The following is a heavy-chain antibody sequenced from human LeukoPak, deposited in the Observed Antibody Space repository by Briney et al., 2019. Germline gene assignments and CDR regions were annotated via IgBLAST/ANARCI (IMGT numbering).Heavy chain of an antibody. CDR2: VTSDGTGA. CDR3: ARDTRHLDY. Sequence: GGSLRLSCAASGFTFSNYWMHWVRQAPGKGLVWVSRVTSDGTGADYADSVRGRFTISRDNAKNTVYLHMNSLRAEDTAVYYCARDTRHLDYWGQGTLVTVSS. V-gene: IGHV3-74*01. CDR1: GFTFSNYW. J-gene: IGHJ4*02. D-gene: IGHD3-3*02.